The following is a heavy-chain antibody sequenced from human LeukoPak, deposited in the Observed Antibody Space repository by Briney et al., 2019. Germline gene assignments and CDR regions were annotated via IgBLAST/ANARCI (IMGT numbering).Heavy chain of an antibody. CDR1: GFTFSSYG. CDR3: AKRVRYYGSGSFYYYYGMDV. J-gene: IGHJ6*02. Sequence: GRSLRLSCAASGFTFSSYGMHWVRQAPGKGLEWVAVISYDGSNKYYADSVKGRFTISRDNSKNTLYLQMNSLRAEDTAVYYCAKRVRYYGSGSFYYYYGMDVWGQGTTVTVSS. CDR2: ISYDGSNK. V-gene: IGHV3-30*18. D-gene: IGHD3-10*01.